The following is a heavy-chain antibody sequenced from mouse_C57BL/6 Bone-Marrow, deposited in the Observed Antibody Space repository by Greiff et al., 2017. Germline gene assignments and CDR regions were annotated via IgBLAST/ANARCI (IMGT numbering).Heavy chain of an antibody. V-gene: IGHV1-62-2*01. D-gene: IGHD2-4*01. CDR3: ARREVQARLIYYYYAWCAY. J-gene: IGHJ3*01. Sequence: QVQLQQSGAELVKPGASVKLSCKASGYTFTEYTIHWVKQRSGQGLEWIGWFYPGSGSIKYNEKFKDKATLTADKSSSTVYMELSRLTSEDSAVYFCARREVQARLIYYYYAWCAYWGQGTRVTVSA. CDR1: GYTFTEYT. CDR2: FYPGSGSI.